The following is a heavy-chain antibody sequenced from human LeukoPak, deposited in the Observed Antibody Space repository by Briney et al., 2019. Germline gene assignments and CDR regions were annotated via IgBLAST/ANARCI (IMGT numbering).Heavy chain of an antibody. Sequence: SETLSLTSTVSGGSISSGSYYWSWIRQPAGKGLEWIGRIYTSGSTNYNPSLKSRVTISVDTSKNQFSLKLSSVTAADTAVYYCARVMVVTTPAYYYYMDVWGKGTTVTVSS. V-gene: IGHV4-61*02. J-gene: IGHJ6*03. CDR2: IYTSGST. CDR3: ARVMVVTTPAYYYYMDV. CDR1: GGSISSGSYY. D-gene: IGHD4/OR15-4a*01.